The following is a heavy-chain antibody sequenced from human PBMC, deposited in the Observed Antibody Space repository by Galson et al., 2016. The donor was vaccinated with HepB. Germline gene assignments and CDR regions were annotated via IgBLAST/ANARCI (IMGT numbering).Heavy chain of an antibody. J-gene: IGHJ5*02. CDR3: ARERCSGGNCYSLDP. CDR2: INPSSGST. D-gene: IGHD2-15*01. Sequence: SVKVSCKASGYTFTRHYMNWVRQAPGQGLEWMGIINPSSGSTTYAQKFQGRVTMTRDTSTSTVYMELSSLRSEDTAVYYCARERCSGGNCYSLDPWGQGTLVTVSS. V-gene: IGHV1-46*01. CDR1: GYTFTRHY.